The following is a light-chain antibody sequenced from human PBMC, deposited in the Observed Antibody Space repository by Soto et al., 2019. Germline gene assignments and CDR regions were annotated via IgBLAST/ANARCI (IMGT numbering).Light chain of an antibody. J-gene: IGKJ2*01. CDR3: MQALQTPAT. CDR2: LGS. CDR1: QSLLHSNGYNY. Sequence: DIVMTQSPLSLPVTPGEPASISCRSSQSLLHSNGYNYLDWYLQKPGQSPQLLIYLGSNRASGVXDXXSGSGSGTDFTLKISRVEAEDVGVYYCMQALQTPATFGQGTKLEIK. V-gene: IGKV2-28*01.